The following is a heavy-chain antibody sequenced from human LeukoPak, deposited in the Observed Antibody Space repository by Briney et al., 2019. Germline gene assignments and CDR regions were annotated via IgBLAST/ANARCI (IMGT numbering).Heavy chain of an antibody. V-gene: IGHV3-30-3*01. CDR3: ARDPDSSGPSYFDY. J-gene: IGHJ4*02. Sequence: GGSLTLSRAAPGFTFSSYAMHGLRQAPAKGLEWVAVISYDGSNKYHADSLKGPFTLSRSNSKNTLYLQMNSLRPQNTALYYRARDPDSSGPSYFDYWGQGTLVTVSS. D-gene: IGHD3-22*01. CDR2: ISYDGSNK. CDR1: GFTFSSYA.